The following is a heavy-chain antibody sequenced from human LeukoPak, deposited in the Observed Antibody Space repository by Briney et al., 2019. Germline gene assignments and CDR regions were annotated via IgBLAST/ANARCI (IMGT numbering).Heavy chain of an antibody. CDR3: ARLHYGSGSYYADY. V-gene: IGHV3-30*04. CDR1: RFTFSSYA. D-gene: IGHD3-10*01. CDR2: ISYDGSNK. J-gene: IGHJ4*02. Sequence: PGGSLRLSCAASRFTFSSYAMHWVRQAPGKGLEWVAVISYDGSNKYYADSVKGRFTISRDNSKNTLYLQMNSLRAEDTAVYYCARLHYGSGSYYADYWGQGTLVTVSS.